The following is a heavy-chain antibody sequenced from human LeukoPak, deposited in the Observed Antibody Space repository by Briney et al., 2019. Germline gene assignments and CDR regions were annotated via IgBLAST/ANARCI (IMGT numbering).Heavy chain of an antibody. CDR2: IKSSGHT. V-gene: IGHV4-39*01. CDR1: GDSISSTTYY. J-gene: IGHJ4*02. CDR3: ARQRAYYGDWSFDY. Sequence: KSSETLSLTCAVSGDSISSTTYYWGWIRQPPGKGLEWIGSIKSSGHTYYNPSLKSRVTMSVDTSKNQFSLKLTSVTAADTAVYFCARQRAYYGDWSFDYWGQGILVTVSS. D-gene: IGHD4-17*01.